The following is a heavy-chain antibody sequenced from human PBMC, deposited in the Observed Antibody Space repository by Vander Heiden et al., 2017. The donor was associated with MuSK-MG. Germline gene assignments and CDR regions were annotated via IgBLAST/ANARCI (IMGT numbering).Heavy chain of an antibody. D-gene: IGHD2-15*01. CDR2: ISYDGSNK. J-gene: IGHJ3*02. Sequence: QVQLVESGGGVVQPGRSLRLSCAASGFPFSRYAMHWVRQAPGKGLEWVAVISYDGSNKYYADSVKGRFTISRDNSKNTLYLQMNSLRAEDTAVYYCASPTPQIVVGYRAFDIWGQGTMVTVSS. CDR3: ASPTPQIVVGYRAFDI. CDR1: GFPFSRYA. V-gene: IGHV3-30*04.